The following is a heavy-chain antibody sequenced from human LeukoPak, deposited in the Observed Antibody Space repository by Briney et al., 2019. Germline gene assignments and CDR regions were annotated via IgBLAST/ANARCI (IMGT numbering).Heavy chain of an antibody. CDR2: IYHSGST. D-gene: IGHD2-2*01. V-gene: IGHV4-38-2*01. CDR1: GYSISSGYY. CDR3: ARYLPAAILFDY. Sequence: SETLSLTCAVSGYSISSGYYWGWIRQPSGKGLEWIGSIYHSGSTYYNPSLKSRVTISVDTSKNQFSLKLSSVTAADTAVYYCARYLPAAILFDYWGQGTLVTVSS. J-gene: IGHJ4*02.